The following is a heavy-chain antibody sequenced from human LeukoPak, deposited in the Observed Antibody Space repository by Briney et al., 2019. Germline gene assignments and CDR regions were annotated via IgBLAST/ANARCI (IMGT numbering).Heavy chain of an antibody. V-gene: IGHV3-7*01. CDR2: IKQDGSEK. Sequence: GGSLRLSRAASGFTFSSYWMSWVRQAPGKGLEWVANIKQDGSEKYYVDSVKGRFTISRDNAKNSLYLQMNSLRAEDTAVYYCAKRYFDWLSGHFDYWGQGTLVTVSS. J-gene: IGHJ4*02. CDR3: AKRYFDWLSGHFDY. D-gene: IGHD3-9*01. CDR1: GFTFSSYW.